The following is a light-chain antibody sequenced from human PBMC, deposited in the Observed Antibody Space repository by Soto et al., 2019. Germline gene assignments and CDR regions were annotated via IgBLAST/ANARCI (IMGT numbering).Light chain of an antibody. J-gene: IGLJ1*01. CDR3: CSYAGSYTYV. Sequence: QSVLTQPRSVSGSPGQSVTISCTGTSADVGGYNSVFWYQQHPGKAPKLMIYDVTKRPSGVPDRFSASKSGNTASLTISGLQAEDEAAYYCCSYAGSYTYVFGTGTKVTVL. CDR2: DVT. V-gene: IGLV2-11*01. CDR1: SADVGGYNS.